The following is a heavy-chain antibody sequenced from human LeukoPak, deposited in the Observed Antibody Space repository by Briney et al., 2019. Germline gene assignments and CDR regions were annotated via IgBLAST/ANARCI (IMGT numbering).Heavy chain of an antibody. CDR3: ARAPMIRGYFDY. V-gene: IGHV4-31*03. CDR2: IYYSGST. J-gene: IGHJ4*02. D-gene: IGHD3-22*01. Sequence: SETLSLTCTVSGGSISSGGYYWSWIRQHPGKGLEWIGYIYYSGSTYYNPSPKSRVTISVDTSKNQFSLKLSSVTAADTAVYYCARAPMIRGYFDYWGQGTLVTVSS. CDR1: GGSISSGGYY.